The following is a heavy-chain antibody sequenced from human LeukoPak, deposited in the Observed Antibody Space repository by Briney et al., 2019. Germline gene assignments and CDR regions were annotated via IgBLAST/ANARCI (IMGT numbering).Heavy chain of an antibody. CDR2: INQGGSVK. D-gene: IGHD5-12*01. V-gene: IGHV3-7*01. Sequence: GGSLRLSCAASGFTFRSYWMSWFRQAPGKGLEWVANINQGGSVKYYVDSVKGRFTISRDDAKNSLYVQMNSLRDEDTAVYYCARVGYSGWNLEYWGQGTLVTVSS. CDR1: GFTFRSYW. CDR3: ARVGYSGWNLEY. J-gene: IGHJ4*02.